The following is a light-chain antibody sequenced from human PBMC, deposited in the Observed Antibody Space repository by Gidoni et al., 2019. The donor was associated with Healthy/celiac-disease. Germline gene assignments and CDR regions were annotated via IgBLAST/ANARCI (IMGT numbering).Light chain of an antibody. CDR3: QQYGSSPR. J-gene: IGKJ1*01. Sequence: EIVLTQSPGTLSLSLGERATLSCRASQSVSSSYLAWYQQKPGQAPRLLIYGASSRATGIPDRFSGSGSGTDFTLTISRLEPEDFAVYYCQQYGSSPRFGQGTKVEIK. V-gene: IGKV3-20*01. CDR2: GAS. CDR1: QSVSSSY.